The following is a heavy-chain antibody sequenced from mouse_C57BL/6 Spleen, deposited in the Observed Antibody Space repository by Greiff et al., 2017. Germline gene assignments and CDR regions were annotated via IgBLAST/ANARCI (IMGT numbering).Heavy chain of an antibody. Sequence: EVQRVESGGGLVKPGGSLKLSCAASGFTFSDYGMHWVRQAPEKGLEWVAYISSGSSTIYYADTVKGRFTISRDNAKNTLFLQMTSLRSEDTAMYYCARGYYDYDRYYAMDYWGQGTSVTVSS. D-gene: IGHD2-4*01. V-gene: IGHV5-17*01. CDR3: ARGYYDYDRYYAMDY. CDR1: GFTFSDYG. CDR2: ISSGSSTI. J-gene: IGHJ4*01.